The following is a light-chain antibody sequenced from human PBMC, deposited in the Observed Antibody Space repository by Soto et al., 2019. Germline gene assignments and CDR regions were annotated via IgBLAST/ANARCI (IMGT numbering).Light chain of an antibody. CDR3: QQTYSTLSIT. J-gene: IGKJ5*01. V-gene: IGKV1-39*01. Sequence: DIQMTQSPXXLXXXXXXXVXXXCRXXXSXAXHXNWYQQKPGKAPKLLIYAASSLQNGVPSRFRGGGSGTDFTLTISNLQPEDXATYXCQQTYSTLSITFGQGTRLEIK. CDR1: XSXAXH. CDR2: AAS.